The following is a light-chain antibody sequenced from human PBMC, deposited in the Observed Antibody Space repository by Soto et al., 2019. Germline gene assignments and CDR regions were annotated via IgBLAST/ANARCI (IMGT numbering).Light chain of an antibody. J-gene: IGKJ2*01. V-gene: IGKV3D-15*01. CDR3: QQYNAWPYT. Sequence: EIVMTQSPATLSVSPGERASLSCRASQSVGTDLVWYQQKPGQAPRRLIFGTSTRADDIPARFSGSGSGTEFPLTISSLQSEDFAVYYCQQYNAWPYTFGQGTKLEI. CDR2: GTS. CDR1: QSVGTD.